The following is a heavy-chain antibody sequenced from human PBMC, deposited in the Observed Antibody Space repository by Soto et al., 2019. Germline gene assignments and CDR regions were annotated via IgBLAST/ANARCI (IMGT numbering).Heavy chain of an antibody. J-gene: IGHJ4*02. CDR1: GGTFSIYA. V-gene: IGHV3-23*01. Sequence: QLLESGGDLVQPGGSLTLACEVSGGTFSIYAMSWVRQAPGKGLEWVAGISVTGYSTFYADLAEGRFTISRGNSKNTLALHLSSLRAGDRDTYYCVRERDRAYFFDYWGPGTQVTVSS. CDR2: ISVTGYST. CDR3: VRERDRAYFFDY.